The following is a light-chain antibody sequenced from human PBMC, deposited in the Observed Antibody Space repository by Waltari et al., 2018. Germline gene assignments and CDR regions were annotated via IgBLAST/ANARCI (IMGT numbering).Light chain of an antibody. Sequence: DIQLTQSPPSLSASVGDRVTITCRASQRISMLLNWYQQKPGKPPNLLIYGASSLQRGVHSRFSGSGSGTDFTLTISSLHPEDFATYYCQQTYSTHLTFGGGTKVEIK. CDR1: QRISML. CDR3: QQTYSTHLT. CDR2: GAS. J-gene: IGKJ4*01. V-gene: IGKV1-39*01.